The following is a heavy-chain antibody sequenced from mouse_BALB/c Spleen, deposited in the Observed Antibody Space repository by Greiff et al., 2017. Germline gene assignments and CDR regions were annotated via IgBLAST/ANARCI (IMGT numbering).Heavy chain of an antibody. Sequence: EVNVVESGGGLVKPGGSLKLSCAASGFTFSDYYMYWVRQTPEKRLEWVATISDGGSYTYYPDSVKGRFTISRDNAKNNLYLQMSSLKSEDTAMYYCARGKYGNYDYAMDYWGQGTSVTVSS. CDR1: GFTFSDYY. V-gene: IGHV5-4*02. CDR2: ISDGGSYT. D-gene: IGHD2-10*02. J-gene: IGHJ4*01. CDR3: ARGKYGNYDYAMDY.